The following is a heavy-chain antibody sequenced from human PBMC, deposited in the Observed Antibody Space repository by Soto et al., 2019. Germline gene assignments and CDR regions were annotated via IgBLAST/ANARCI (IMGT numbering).Heavy chain of an antibody. V-gene: IGHV1-46*03. CDR2: INPFDGSR. CDR3: SRVDPGETSPFDH. CDR1: GYIFTSYY. Sequence: GASVKVSCKASGYIFTSYYIHWVRQAPGQGLEWMGWINPFDGSRMFAQSFQGRVTMTRDTSMSTVYMEVSSLRSEDTAVYYCSRVDPGETSPFDHWGQGTLVNVSS. J-gene: IGHJ4*02. D-gene: IGHD3-10*01.